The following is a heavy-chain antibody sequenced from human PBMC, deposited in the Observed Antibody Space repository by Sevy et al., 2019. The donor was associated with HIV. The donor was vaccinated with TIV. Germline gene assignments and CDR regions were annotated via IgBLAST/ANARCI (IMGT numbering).Heavy chain of an antibody. Sequence: ASVKVSCKASGYNFNNYGVSWVRQAPGQGLEWLGWINVYNRNTNYAQKVQGRATMTTDTSTNTAYMELRSLRSDDTAVYYCARTTYCSTTSCYTGYPDYWGQGTLVTVSS. V-gene: IGHV1-18*01. CDR1: GYNFNNYG. J-gene: IGHJ4*02. CDR3: ARTTYCSTTSCYTGYPDY. CDR2: INVYNRNT. D-gene: IGHD2-2*02.